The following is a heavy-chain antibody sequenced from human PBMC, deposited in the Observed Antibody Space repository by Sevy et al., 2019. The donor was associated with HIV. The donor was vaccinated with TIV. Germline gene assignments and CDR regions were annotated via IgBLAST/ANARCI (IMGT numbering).Heavy chain of an antibody. J-gene: IGHJ4*02. CDR3: AREHDARGRGGSFDS. CDR2: IGVDGST. V-gene: IGHV3-64*02. D-gene: IGHD2-8*01. Sequence: GGSLRLSCADSGFTFSTSVIHWVRQAPGKELEYVSGIGVDGSTHYADYVRGRFTISRDNSKNTVNLQMDTLRAEDMAVYYCAREHDARGRGGSFDSWGQGTLVTVSS. CDR1: GFTFSTSV.